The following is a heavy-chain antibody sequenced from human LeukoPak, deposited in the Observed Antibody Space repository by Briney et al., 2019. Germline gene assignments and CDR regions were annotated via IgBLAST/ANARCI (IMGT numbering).Heavy chain of an antibody. CDR2: MYHTGNT. Sequence: SETLSLTCTVSGGSISSSSYYWGWIRQPPGKGLEWIVSMYHTGNTHYAPSLQSRVTMSIDTSKNQFSLKLRSVTAADTAVYYCARLNYGDYGDLWGQGTMVTVSS. V-gene: IGHV4-39*01. J-gene: IGHJ3*01. CDR1: GGSISSSSYY. CDR3: ARLNYGDYGDL. D-gene: IGHD4-17*01.